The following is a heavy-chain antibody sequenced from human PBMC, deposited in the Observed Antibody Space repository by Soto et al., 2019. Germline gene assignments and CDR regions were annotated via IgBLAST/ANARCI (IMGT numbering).Heavy chain of an antibody. D-gene: IGHD2-15*01. Sequence: SETLSLTCTVSGGSIYRSGYYWGWIRQPPGRGLEWIGNIDYNGVTYSNPSLKSRITISRDTSKNQFSLKLTSVTAADTALYYCGKVLVGATGHTDSDSWGPGTLVTVSS. CDR2: IDYNGVT. CDR3: GKVLVGATGHTDSDS. V-gene: IGHV4-39*01. J-gene: IGHJ4*02. CDR1: GGSIYRSGYY.